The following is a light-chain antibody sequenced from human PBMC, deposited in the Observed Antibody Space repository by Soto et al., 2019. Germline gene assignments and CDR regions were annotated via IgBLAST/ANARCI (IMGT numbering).Light chain of an antibody. J-gene: IGLJ1*01. CDR1: SSDVGGYNY. V-gene: IGLV2-14*01. Sequence: QSVLTQPASVSGSPGQSITISCTGASSDVGGYNYVSWYQQHPGKAPKLMIYEVSNRPSGVSNRFSGSKSGNTASLTISGLQAEDEADYYCSSYTSSRTLVFGTGTKLNVL. CDR3: SSYTSSRTLV. CDR2: EVS.